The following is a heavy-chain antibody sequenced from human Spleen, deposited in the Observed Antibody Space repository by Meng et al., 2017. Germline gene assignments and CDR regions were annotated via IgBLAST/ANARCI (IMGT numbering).Heavy chain of an antibody. D-gene: IGHD6-6*01. J-gene: IGHJ5*02. CDR1: LSSPMGSVVG. Sequence: THNPSRTLTLSLSSPMGSVVGVGLIRPPPGKALEWLALIYWDDDKRYSPSLKSRLTITKDTSKNQVVLTMTNMDPVDTATYYCAHRPTSIAALGKQENWFDPWGQGTLVTVSS. CDR2: IYWDDDK. CDR3: AHRPTSIAALGKQENWFDP. V-gene: IGHV2-5*02.